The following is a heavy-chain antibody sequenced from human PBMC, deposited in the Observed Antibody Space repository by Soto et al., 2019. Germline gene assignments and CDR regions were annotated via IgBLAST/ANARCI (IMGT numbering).Heavy chain of an antibody. D-gene: IGHD3-16*01. CDR3: ARGLPLVGDYSGMDV. Sequence: SETLSLTCAVYGGSFSGYYWSWIRQPPGKGLEWIGEINHSGSTNYNPSLKSRVTISVDTSKNQFSLKLSSVTAADTAVYYCARGLPLVGDYSGMDVWGQGTTVTVSS. CDR2: INHSGST. V-gene: IGHV4-34*01. CDR1: GGSFSGYY. J-gene: IGHJ6*02.